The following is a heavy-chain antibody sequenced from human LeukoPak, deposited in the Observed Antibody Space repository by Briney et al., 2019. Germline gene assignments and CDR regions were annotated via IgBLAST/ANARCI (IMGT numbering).Heavy chain of an antibody. CDR1: GFTFSSYA. CDR2: ISGSGGST. CDR3: AKDLVYGGTPR. J-gene: IGHJ4*02. D-gene: IGHD4-23*01. Sequence: GGSLRLSCAAPGFTFSSYAMSWVRQAPGKGLEWVSAISGSGGSTYYADSVKGRFTISRDNSKNTLYLQMNSLRAEDTAVYYCAKDLVYGGTPRWGQGTLVTVSS. V-gene: IGHV3-23*01.